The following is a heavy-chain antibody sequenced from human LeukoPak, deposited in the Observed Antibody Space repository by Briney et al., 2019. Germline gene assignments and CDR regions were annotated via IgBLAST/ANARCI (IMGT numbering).Heavy chain of an antibody. D-gene: IGHD3-22*01. CDR3: ASKTTYYYDSSGAEAFDI. CDR2: INHSGST. V-gene: IGHV4-39*07. Sequence: SETLSLTCTVSGGSVSSSSYYWGWIRQPPGKGLEWIGEINHSGSTNYNPSLKSRVTISVDTSKNQFSLNLSSVTAADTAVYYCASKTTYYYDSSGAEAFDIWGQGTMVTVSS. CDR1: GGSVSSSSYY. J-gene: IGHJ3*02.